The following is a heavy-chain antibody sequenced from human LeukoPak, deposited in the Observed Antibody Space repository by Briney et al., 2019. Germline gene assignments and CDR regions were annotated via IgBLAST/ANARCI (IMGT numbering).Heavy chain of an antibody. CDR2: ISWDSDNI. Sequence: PGRSLRLSCAASGFTFHDYAMHWVRQAPGKGLEWVSGISWDSDNIAYADSVKGRLTISRDNAKHSLYLQMNSLKADDMAFYYCAKDRAGSLFGDYGGAFDYWGQKTLVTVSS. D-gene: IGHD4-17*01. CDR1: GFTFHDYA. CDR3: AKDRAGSLFGDYGGAFDY. V-gene: IGHV3-9*03. J-gene: IGHJ4*01.